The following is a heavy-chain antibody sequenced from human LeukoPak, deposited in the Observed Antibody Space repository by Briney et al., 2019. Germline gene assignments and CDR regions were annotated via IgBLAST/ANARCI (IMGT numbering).Heavy chain of an antibody. V-gene: IGHV4-59*01. CDR3: ARDKTTVTTELASDI. Sequence: SETLSLTCTVSGGSISSYYWSWIRQPPGKGLEWIGYIYYSGSTNYNPSLKSRVTISVDTSKNQFSLKLSSVTAADTAVYYCARDKTTVTTELASDIWGQGTMVTVSS. CDR2: IYYSGST. J-gene: IGHJ3*02. CDR1: GGSISSYY. D-gene: IGHD4-17*01.